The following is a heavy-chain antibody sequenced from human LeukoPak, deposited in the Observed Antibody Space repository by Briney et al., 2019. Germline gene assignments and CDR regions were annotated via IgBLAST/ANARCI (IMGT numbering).Heavy chain of an antibody. Sequence: PGGSLRLSCAASGFTFSSYGMHWVRQAPGKGLEWVAFIRYDGSNKYYADSVKGRFTISRNNSKNTLYLQMNSLRAEDTAVYYCAKVNPPFNSGYVAWGQGTLVTVSS. J-gene: IGHJ5*02. D-gene: IGHD5-12*01. V-gene: IGHV3-30*02. CDR2: IRYDGSNK. CDR3: AKVNPPFNSGYVA. CDR1: GFTFSSYG.